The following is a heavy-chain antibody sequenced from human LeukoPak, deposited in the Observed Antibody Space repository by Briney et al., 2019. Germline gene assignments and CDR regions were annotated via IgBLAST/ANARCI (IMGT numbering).Heavy chain of an antibody. CDR1: GFTFSSYE. J-gene: IGHJ4*02. Sequence: GGSLRLSCAASGFTFSSYEMNWVRQAPGKGLEWVSYISSSGSTIYYADSVKGRLTMSRDNAKNSLYLQMNSLRAEDTAVYYCARVQPRSYGLNRCNFDYWGQGTQVTVSS. CDR3: ARVQPRSYGLNRCNFDY. V-gene: IGHV3-48*03. CDR2: ISSSGSTI. D-gene: IGHD5-18*01.